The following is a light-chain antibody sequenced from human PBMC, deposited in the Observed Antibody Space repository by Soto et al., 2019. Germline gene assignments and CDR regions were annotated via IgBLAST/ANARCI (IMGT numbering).Light chain of an antibody. V-gene: IGKV1-5*03. CDR2: KAS. Sequence: DIQMTQSPSTLSASVGDRVTITCRASQSISSWLAWYQQKPGKAPKLLIYKASSLDSGVPSRFSGSGSGTEFTLTISSLQPDDFATYYCQQFHSLSPTFGQGTKVEIK. CDR3: QQFHSLSPT. J-gene: IGKJ1*01. CDR1: QSISSW.